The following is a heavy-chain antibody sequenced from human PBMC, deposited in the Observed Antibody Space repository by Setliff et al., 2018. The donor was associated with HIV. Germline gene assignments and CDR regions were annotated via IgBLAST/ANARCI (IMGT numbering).Heavy chain of an antibody. V-gene: IGHV4-34*01. D-gene: IGHD2-15*01. CDR3: ARGLKGGGYYFDY. Sequence: SETLSLTCTIYGGSFSGNHWSWIRQSPGNGLEWIGEVLYNGGTNYNPSLKSRVTLSFDTSKNNFSLNLNSVTATDTAVYYCARGLKGGGYYFDYWGQGMLVTVSS. CDR2: VLYNGGT. CDR1: GGSFSGNH. J-gene: IGHJ4*01.